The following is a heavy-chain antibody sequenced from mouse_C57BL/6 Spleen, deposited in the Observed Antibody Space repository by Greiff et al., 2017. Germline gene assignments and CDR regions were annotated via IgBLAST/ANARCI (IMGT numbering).Heavy chain of an antibody. CDR1: GFTFSSYA. J-gene: IGHJ1*03. V-gene: IGHV5-4*03. D-gene: IGHD2-4*01. CDR2: ISDGGSYT. Sequence: EVKVVESGGGLVKPGGSLKLSCAASGFTFSSYAMSWVRQTPEKRLEWVATISDGGSYTYYPDNVKGRFTISRDNAKNNLYLQMSHLKSEDTAMYYCARGPPSLYDYDGYWYFDVWGTGTTVTVSS. CDR3: ARGPPSLYDYDGYWYFDV.